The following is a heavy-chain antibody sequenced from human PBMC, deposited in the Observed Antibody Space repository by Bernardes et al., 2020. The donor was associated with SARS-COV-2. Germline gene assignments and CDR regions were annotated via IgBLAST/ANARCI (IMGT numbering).Heavy chain of an antibody. CDR1: GGSISSSSYY. CDR2: IYYSGST. CDR3: ARPYYDSSGYNPYYFDY. V-gene: IGHV4-39*01. Sequence: SETLSLTCTVSGGSISSSSYYWGWIRQPPGKGLEWIGSIYYSGSTYYNPSLKSRVTISVDTSKNQFSLKLSSVTAADTAVYYCARPYYDSSGYNPYYFDYWGQGTLVTVSS. D-gene: IGHD3-22*01. J-gene: IGHJ4*02.